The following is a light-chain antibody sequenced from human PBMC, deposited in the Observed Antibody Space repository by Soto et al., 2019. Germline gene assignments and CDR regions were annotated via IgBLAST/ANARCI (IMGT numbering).Light chain of an antibody. Sequence: DIQMTQSPSTLSGSVGDRVTITCRASQTISSWLAWYQQKPGKAPKLLIYKASTLKSGVPSRFSGSGSGTEFTLTISSLQPDDFATYYCQQYNSYPYTFGQGTKV. J-gene: IGKJ2*01. CDR2: KAS. CDR3: QQYNSYPYT. V-gene: IGKV1-5*03. CDR1: QTISSW.